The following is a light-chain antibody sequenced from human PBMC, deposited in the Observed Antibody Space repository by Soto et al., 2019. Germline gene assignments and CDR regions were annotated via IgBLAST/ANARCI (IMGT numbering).Light chain of an antibody. V-gene: IGKV3-11*01. Sequence: EIVLTQSPVTPALSPVDRATLSCWASQSVSSYLAWYQQKPGQAPRLLIYDASNRATGIPARFSGGGSGTDFTLTIDNLEPEDFAIYYCQQRSNWPPITFGQGTRLEIK. CDR2: DAS. CDR3: QQRSNWPPIT. CDR1: QSVSSY. J-gene: IGKJ5*01.